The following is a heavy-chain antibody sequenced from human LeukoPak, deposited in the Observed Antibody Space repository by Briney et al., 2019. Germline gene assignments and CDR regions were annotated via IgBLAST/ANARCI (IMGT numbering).Heavy chain of an antibody. CDR2: ISYDGSNK. J-gene: IGHJ6*02. D-gene: IGHD2-2*01. Sequence: GGSLRLSCAASGFTFSSYAMHWVRQAPGKGLEWVAVISYDGSNKYYADSVKGRFTISRDNSKNTLYLQMNSLRAEDTAVYYCARDREYQLPDYYYYGMDVWGQGTTVTASS. CDR1: GFTFSSYA. CDR3: ARDREYQLPDYYYYGMDV. V-gene: IGHV3-30-3*01.